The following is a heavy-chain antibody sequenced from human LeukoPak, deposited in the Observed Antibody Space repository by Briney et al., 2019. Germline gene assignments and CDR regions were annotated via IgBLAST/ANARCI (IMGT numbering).Heavy chain of an antibody. CDR3: ARVVTYYSGSSGYSLDF. J-gene: IGHJ4*02. Sequence: PGGTLRLSCAASGFSFSSYAINWVRQAPGKGLEWVSAISPSSSYIHYADSAKGRFTISRDDAKNSLYLQMYSLRAEDTAVYYCARVVTYYSGSSGYSLDFWGQGALVIVSS. CDR1: GFSFSSYA. D-gene: IGHD3-22*01. V-gene: IGHV3-21*01. CDR2: ISPSSSYI.